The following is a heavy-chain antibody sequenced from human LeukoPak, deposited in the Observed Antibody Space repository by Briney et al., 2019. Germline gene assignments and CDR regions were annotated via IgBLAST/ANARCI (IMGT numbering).Heavy chain of an antibody. CDR2: IKQDGSEK. CDR3: AKDGGQGADY. J-gene: IGHJ4*02. CDR1: GFTFSSSY. V-gene: IGHV3-7*03. D-gene: IGHD3-16*01. Sequence: PGGSLRLSCAVSGFTFSSSYMNWVRQAPGKGLEWVANIKQDGSEKYYVDSVKGRFTISRDISKNTLYLQMNSLRAEDMAVYYCAKDGGQGADYWGQGTLVTVSS.